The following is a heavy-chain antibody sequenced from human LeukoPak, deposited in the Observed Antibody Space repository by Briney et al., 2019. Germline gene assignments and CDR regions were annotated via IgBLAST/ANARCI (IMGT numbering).Heavy chain of an antibody. D-gene: IGHD5-18*01. CDR1: GFTFSSYS. CDR2: ISNDGGST. Sequence: GGSLRLSCAASGFTFSSYSMHWVRQAPGKGLEYVSVISNDGGSTSYANSVKGRFTISRDNSKNTLYLQMGSLRAEDMAVYYCARENNYAYDYWGQGTLVTVSS. V-gene: IGHV3-64*01. CDR3: ARENNYAYDY. J-gene: IGHJ4*02.